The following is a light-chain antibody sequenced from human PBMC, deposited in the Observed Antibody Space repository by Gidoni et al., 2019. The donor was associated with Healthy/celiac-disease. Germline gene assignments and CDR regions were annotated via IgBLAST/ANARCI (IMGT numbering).Light chain of an antibody. CDR3: RLAYSSHT. Sequence: DVKMTQSPSSLSASVGDSVTITCRASQSISGYLNWYQQKPGRAPKLQIYAASTFQSGVPSRFSGSGSATNFAPIISSLQPADFATSYYRLAYSSHTFGPGTKVYIK. CDR2: AAS. CDR1: QSISGY. V-gene: IGKV1-39*01. J-gene: IGKJ3*01.